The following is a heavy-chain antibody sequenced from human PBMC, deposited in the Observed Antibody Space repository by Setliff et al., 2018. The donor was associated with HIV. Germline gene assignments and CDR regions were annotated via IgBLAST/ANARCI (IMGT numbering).Heavy chain of an antibody. CDR3: ARRGYSYGDFDY. V-gene: IGHV5-51*01. CDR1: GYSFTNYW. Sequence: PGESLKISCEGSGYSFTNYWIGWVRQMPGKGLEWMGFIYPGDSDTRYSPSFQGQVTISADKSISTAYLQWGSLKASDTAMYYCARRGYSYGDFDYWGQGTLVTVSS. D-gene: IGHD5-18*01. CDR2: IYPGDSDT. J-gene: IGHJ4*02.